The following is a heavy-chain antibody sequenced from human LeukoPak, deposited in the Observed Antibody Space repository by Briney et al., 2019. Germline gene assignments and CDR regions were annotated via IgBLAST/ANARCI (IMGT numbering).Heavy chain of an antibody. CDR3: ARDNVAMVTRWFDP. D-gene: IGHD5-18*01. CDR1: GGTFSSYA. CDR2: IIPIFGTA. V-gene: IGHV1-69*05. Sequence: GASVKASCKASGGTFSSYAISWVRQAPGQGLEWMGGIIPIFGTANYAQKFQGRVTITTDESTSTAYMELSSLRSEDTAVYYCARDNVAMVTRWFDPWGQGTLVTVSS. J-gene: IGHJ5*02.